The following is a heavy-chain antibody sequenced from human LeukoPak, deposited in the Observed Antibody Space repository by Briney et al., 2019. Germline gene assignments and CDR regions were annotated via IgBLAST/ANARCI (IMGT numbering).Heavy chain of an antibody. CDR3: ANGEYWNDDDAFDI. J-gene: IGHJ3*02. Sequence: ASVKVSCKASGYTFTSYGISWVRQAPGQGLEWMGWINPNSGGTNYAQKFQGRVTMTRDTSISTAYMELSRLRSDDTAVYYCANGEYWNDDDAFDIWGQGTMVTVSS. CDR2: INPNSGGT. D-gene: IGHD1-1*01. V-gene: IGHV1-2*02. CDR1: GYTFTSYG.